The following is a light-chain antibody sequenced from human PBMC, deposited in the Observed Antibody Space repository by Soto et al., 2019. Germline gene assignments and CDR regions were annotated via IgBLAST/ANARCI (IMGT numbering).Light chain of an antibody. CDR1: PTVSSW. CDR3: QQYKFHSAA. J-gene: IGKJ2*01. V-gene: IGKV1-5*03. Sequence: IQMIQYPTTRSGSVGARVSITCRASPTVSSWLAWYQKKPGTAPKLLIYKASTLKSGVPSRFSGSGSGTEFTLTISCLQPDALPTYSCQQYKFHSAAFG. CDR2: KAS.